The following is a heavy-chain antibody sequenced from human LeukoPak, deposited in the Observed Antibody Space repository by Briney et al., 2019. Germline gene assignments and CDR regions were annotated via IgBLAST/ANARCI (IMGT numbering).Heavy chain of an antibody. CDR2: IYYSGST. V-gene: IGHV4-59*08. J-gene: IGHJ5*02. Sequence: SETLSLTCTVSGASISSYYWSWIRQPPGKGLEWIAYIYYSGSTNHNPSLKSRVTISVDTSKNQFSLKLSSVTAADTAVYYCASATREDYYDSSGYYAWGQGTLVTVSS. D-gene: IGHD3-22*01. CDR1: GASISSYY. CDR3: ASATREDYYDSSGYYA.